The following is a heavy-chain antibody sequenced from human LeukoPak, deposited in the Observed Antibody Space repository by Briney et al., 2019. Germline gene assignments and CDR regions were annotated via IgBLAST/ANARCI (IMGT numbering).Heavy chain of an antibody. V-gene: IGHV1-69*04. D-gene: IGHD3-3*01. CDR2: IIPILGIA. J-gene: IGHJ5*02. CDR3: ARDRRFDFWSGYSMPVSPPALGGQYNWFDP. Sequence: SVKVSCKASGGTFSSYTISWVRQAPGQGLEWMGWIIPILGIANDAPKFHGRVTITADKSTSPAYMKPTSLRSQVTALYYRARDRRFDFWSGYSMPVSPPALGGQYNWFDPWGQGTLVTVSS. CDR1: GGTFSSYT.